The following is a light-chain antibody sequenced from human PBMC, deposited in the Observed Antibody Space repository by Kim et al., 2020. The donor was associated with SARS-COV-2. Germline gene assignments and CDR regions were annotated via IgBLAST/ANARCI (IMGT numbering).Light chain of an antibody. CDR3: QQFNSYPT. CDR2: DAS. J-gene: IGKJ4*01. Sequence: AIQLTQSPSSLSASVGDRVTITCRASQGISSALAWYQQKPGKAPKLLIYDASSLESGVPSRFSGNGSGTDFTLTISSLQPEDFATYYCQQFNSYPTFGGGTKVDIK. V-gene: IGKV1-13*02. CDR1: QGISSA.